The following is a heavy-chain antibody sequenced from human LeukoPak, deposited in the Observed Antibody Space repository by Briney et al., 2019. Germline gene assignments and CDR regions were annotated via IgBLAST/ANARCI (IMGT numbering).Heavy chain of an antibody. CDR1: GGSISSSSYC. J-gene: IGHJ4*02. CDR2: IYYSGST. D-gene: IGHD5-24*01. CDR3: ARQAWLFDY. V-gene: IGHV4-39*01. Sequence: SETLSLTCTVSGGSISSSSYCWGWIRQPPGKGLEWIGSIYYSGSTYYNPSLKSRVTISVDTSKNQFSLKLSSVTAADTAVYYCARQAWLFDYWGQGTLVTVSS.